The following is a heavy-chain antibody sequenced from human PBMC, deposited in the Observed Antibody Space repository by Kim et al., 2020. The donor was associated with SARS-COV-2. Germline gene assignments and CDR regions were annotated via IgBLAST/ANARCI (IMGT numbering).Heavy chain of an antibody. CDR3: ARVGSSSWYVDYYYGMDV. D-gene: IGHD6-13*01. V-gene: IGHV7-4-1*02. CDR2: INTNTGNP. CDR1: GYTFTSYA. J-gene: IGHJ6*02. Sequence: ASVKVSCKASGYTFTSYAMNWVRQAPVQGLEWMGWINTNTGNPTYAQGFTGRFVFSLDTSVSTAYLQISSLKAEDTAVYYCARVGSSSWYVDYYYGMDVWGQGTTVTVSS.